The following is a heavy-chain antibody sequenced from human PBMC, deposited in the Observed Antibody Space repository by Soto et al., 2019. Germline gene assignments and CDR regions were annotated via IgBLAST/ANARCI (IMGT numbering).Heavy chain of an antibody. V-gene: IGHV3-30*03. J-gene: IGHJ3*02. CDR1: GFTFRNYA. Sequence: QVSLVESGGGVVQPGRSLRLSCAASGFTFRNYAMHWVRQAPGKGLEWVAVISYEGSSKYYVDSVKGRFTISRDNSKNEIDLQMNSMRVEDTAEYYCARSNGLVVPGANGPGAFDIWGQGTMVPVSS. D-gene: IGHD2-2*01. CDR2: ISYEGSSK. CDR3: ARSNGLVVPGANGPGAFDI.